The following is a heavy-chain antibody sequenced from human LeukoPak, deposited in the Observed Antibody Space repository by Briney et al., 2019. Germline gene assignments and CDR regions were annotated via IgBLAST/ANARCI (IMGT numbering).Heavy chain of an antibody. J-gene: IGHJ6*03. D-gene: IGHD1-14*01. V-gene: IGHV4-59*01. CDR2: VFYNGAT. Sequence: PSETLSLTCTVSGGSISSYYWNWIRQPPGKGLEWLGYVFYNGATNYNPSLQSRITISVDTSKNQFSLNLSSVTAADTAVYSCDRGGPGSGRYFYMDVWGRGTTVTVSS. CDR3: DRGGPGSGRYFYMDV. CDR1: GGSISSYY.